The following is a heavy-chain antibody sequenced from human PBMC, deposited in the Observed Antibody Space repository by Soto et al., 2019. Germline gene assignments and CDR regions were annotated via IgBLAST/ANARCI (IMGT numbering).Heavy chain of an antibody. Sequence: EVQLVESGGGLVKPGGSLRLSCAASGFTFSSYNMNWVRQAPGKGLEWVSYISSSSSYISYADSVKGRFTISRDNAKNSLYLQMNSLRAEDTAVYYCERDCSGGSCHPGGPPIDYWGQGTLVTVSS. CDR1: GFTFSSYN. J-gene: IGHJ4*02. D-gene: IGHD2-15*01. V-gene: IGHV3-21*01. CDR2: ISSSSSYI. CDR3: ERDCSGGSCHPGGPPIDY.